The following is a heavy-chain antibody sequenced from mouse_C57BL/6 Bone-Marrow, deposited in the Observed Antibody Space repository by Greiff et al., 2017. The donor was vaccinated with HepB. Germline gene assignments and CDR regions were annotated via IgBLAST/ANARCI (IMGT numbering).Heavy chain of an antibody. Sequence: EVKLVESGGGLVQSGRSLRLSCATSGFTFSDFYMEWVRQAPGKGLEWIAASRNKANDYTTEYSASVKGRFIGSRDTSQSILYLQMNALRAEDTAIYYCARDLYYYGSSYAMDYWGQGTSVTVSS. V-gene: IGHV7-1*01. CDR3: ARDLYYYGSSYAMDY. J-gene: IGHJ4*01. D-gene: IGHD1-1*01. CDR2: SRNKANDYTT. CDR1: GFTFSDFY.